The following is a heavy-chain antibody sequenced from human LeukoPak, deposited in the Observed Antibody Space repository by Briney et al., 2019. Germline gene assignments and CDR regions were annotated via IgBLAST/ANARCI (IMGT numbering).Heavy chain of an antibody. D-gene: IGHD4-17*01. V-gene: IGHV3-11*01. CDR3: ARDVSPDGDYGDPYDAFDI. J-gene: IGHJ3*02. Sequence: GGSLRLSCAASGFTFSDYYMSWIRQAPGKGLEWVSYISSSGSTIYYADSVKGRFTISRDNAKNSLYLQMNSLRAEDTAVYYCARDVSPDGDYGDPYDAFDIWGQGTMVTVSS. CDR1: GFTFSDYY. CDR2: ISSSGSTI.